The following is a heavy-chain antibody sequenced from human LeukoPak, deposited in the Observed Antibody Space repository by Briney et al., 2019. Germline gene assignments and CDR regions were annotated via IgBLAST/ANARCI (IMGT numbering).Heavy chain of an antibody. D-gene: IGHD6-13*01. J-gene: IGHJ4*02. CDR2: IYSGGST. V-gene: IGHV3-66*01. CDR1: GFTVSSNY. CDR3: ARDSRQQLGELDY. Sequence: GGSLRLSCAASGFTVSSNYMSWVRQAPGKGLEWVSVIYSGGSTYYADSVKGRFTISRDNSKNTLYLQMNSLRAEDTAVYYCARDSRQQLGELDYWGQGTLVTVSS.